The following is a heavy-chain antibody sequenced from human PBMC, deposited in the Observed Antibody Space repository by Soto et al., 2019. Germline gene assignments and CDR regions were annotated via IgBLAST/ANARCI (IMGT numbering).Heavy chain of an antibody. J-gene: IGHJ4*02. V-gene: IGHV4-30-2*01. CDR3: ARSPFNGSKSHFDY. CDR2: THVSGDT. CDR1: GVSISDGGYS. D-gene: IGHD2-8*01. Sequence: QLQLQESGSGLVKPSQTLSLNCAVSGVSISDGGYSWSWIRQPPGKGLEWIGYTHVSGDTYYNPSLTGRVTLSVDRSRNQFSLNLRSMTAADTAVYYCARSPFNGSKSHFDYWGQGTLVSVSS.